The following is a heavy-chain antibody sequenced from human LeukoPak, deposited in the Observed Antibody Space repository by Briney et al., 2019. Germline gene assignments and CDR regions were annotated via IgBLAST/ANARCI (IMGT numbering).Heavy chain of an antibody. V-gene: IGHV4-34*01. Sequence: SETLSLTCAGYGGSFCGYYWSWIRQTPGKGLEWVGEINHSGSTNYNPSLKSRVTISVDTSKNQFALKLSAVTGADTAVYYCARGLDWLDPWGQGSLVTVSS. CDR3: ARGLDWLDP. J-gene: IGHJ5*02. CDR1: GGSFCGYY. CDR2: INHSGST.